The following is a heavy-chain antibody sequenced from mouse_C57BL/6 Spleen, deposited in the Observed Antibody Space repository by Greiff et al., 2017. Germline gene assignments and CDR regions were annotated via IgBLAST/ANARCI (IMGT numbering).Heavy chain of an antibody. D-gene: IGHD2-4*01. V-gene: IGHV6-3*01. J-gene: IGHJ3*01. CDR1: GFTFSNYW. CDR2: IRLKSDNYAT. Sequence: DVKLVESGGGLVQPGGSMKLSCVASGFTFSNYWMNWVRQSPEKGLEWVAQIRLKSDNYATHYAESVKGRFTISRDDSKSSVYLQMNNLRAEDTGIYYCTEGYYDYPFAYWGQGTLVTVSA. CDR3: TEGYYDYPFAY.